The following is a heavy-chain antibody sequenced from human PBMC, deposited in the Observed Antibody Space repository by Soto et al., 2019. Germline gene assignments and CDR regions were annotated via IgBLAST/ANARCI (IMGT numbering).Heavy chain of an antibody. D-gene: IGHD2-8*01. J-gene: IGHJ5*02. CDR1: GGTFISSA. CDR2: IIPILGTT. CDR3: AKKNPHGDSNKAWLDP. Sequence: QVQLLQSGTELRQPGSSVTISCTPSGGTFISSAFAWVRQAPGGRIEWMGGIIPILGTTKYAEMFLGRVTIRADDSSRTAFLELSSLTVDDTAVYFCAKKNPHGDSNKAWLDPWGQGTLVTVST. V-gene: IGHV1-69*01.